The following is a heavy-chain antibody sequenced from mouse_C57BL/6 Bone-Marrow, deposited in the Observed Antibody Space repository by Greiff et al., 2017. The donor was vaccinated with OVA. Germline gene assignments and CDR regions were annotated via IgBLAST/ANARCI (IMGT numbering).Heavy chain of an antibody. CDR1: GYTFTSYT. CDR2: INPSSGYT. V-gene: IGHV1-4*01. J-gene: IGHJ2*01. CDR3: ARGPLDY. Sequence: VQRVESGAELARPGASVKMSCKASGYTFTSYTMHWVKQRPGPGLEWIGYINPSSGYTKYNQKFKDTATLTADKSSSTAYMQLSSLTSEDSAVYYCARGPLDYWGQGTTLTVSS.